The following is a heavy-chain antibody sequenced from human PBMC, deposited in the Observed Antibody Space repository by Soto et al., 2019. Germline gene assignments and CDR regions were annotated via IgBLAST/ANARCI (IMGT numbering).Heavy chain of an antibody. V-gene: IGHV4-59*01. J-gene: IGHJ4*02. D-gene: IGHD5-12*01. Sequence: SETLSLTCTVSGGSISSYYWSWIRQPPGKGLEWIGYIYYSGNTNYNPSLKSRVTISVDTSKNQFYLKLSSVTAADTAVYYCARGSGYDYYFDYWGQGTLVTVSS. CDR1: GGSISSYY. CDR3: ARGSGYDYYFDY. CDR2: IYYSGNT.